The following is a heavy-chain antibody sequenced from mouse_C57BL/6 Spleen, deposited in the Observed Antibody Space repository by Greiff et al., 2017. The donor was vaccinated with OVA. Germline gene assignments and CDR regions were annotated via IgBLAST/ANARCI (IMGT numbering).Heavy chain of an antibody. CDR2: FHPYNDDP. V-gene: IGHV1-47*01. J-gene: IGHJ3*01. Sequence: VKLQQSGAELVKPGASVKMSCKASGYTFTTSPIEWMKQNHGKSLEWIGNFHPYNDDPKYNEKFKGKATLTVEKSSSTVYLELSRLTSDDSAVYYCARPDGYDYDEFAYWGQGTLVTVSA. D-gene: IGHD2-4*01. CDR3: ARPDGYDYDEFAY. CDR1: GYTFTTSP.